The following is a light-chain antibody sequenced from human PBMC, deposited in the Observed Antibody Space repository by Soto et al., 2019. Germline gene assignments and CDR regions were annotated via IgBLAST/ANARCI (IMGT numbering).Light chain of an antibody. J-gene: IGKJ5*01. CDR2: GAS. V-gene: IGKV3-15*01. CDR3: QQYNQWPIT. Sequence: EIVMTQSPATLSVSPGERATLSCRASQSVGSTLAWYQQKPGQAPRLLIYGASTRATSISARFSGSGCATDFTLTISSLQSEDFAVYYCQQYNQWPITFGQGTRLEIK. CDR1: QSVGST.